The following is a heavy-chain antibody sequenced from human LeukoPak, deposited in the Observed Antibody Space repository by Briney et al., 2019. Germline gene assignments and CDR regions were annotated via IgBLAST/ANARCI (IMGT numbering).Heavy chain of an antibody. CDR3: TTVIAVAGYGMDV. CDR1: GFTFSDAW. J-gene: IGHJ6*02. CDR2: IKSKIDGVTT. D-gene: IGHD6-19*01. V-gene: IGHV3-15*01. Sequence: GGSLRLSCAASGFTFSDAWMSWVRQAPGKGLEWVGRIKSKIDGVTTDYAAPVKGRFTISRDDSKNTLYLQMNSLKTEDTAVYYCTTVIAVAGYGMDVWGQGTTATVSS.